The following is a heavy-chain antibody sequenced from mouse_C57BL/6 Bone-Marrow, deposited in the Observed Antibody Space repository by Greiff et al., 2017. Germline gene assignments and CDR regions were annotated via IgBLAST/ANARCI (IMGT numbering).Heavy chain of an antibody. J-gene: IGHJ3*01. CDR3: ARGGNYLFAY. CDR1: GFTFSDYG. CDR2: ISSGSSTI. D-gene: IGHD2-1*01. V-gene: IGHV5-17*01. Sequence: EVKLVESGGGLVKPGGSLKLSCAASGFTFSDYGMHWVRQAPEKGLEWVAYISSGSSTIYYADTVKGRCTISRDNAKNTLFLQMTSLRSEDTAMYYCARGGNYLFAYWGQGTLVTVSA.